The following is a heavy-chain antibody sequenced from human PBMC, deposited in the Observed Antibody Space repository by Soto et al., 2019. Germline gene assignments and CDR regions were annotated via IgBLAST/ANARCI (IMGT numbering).Heavy chain of an antibody. V-gene: IGHV2-5*05. Sequence: QITLKESGPTLVKPTQTLTLTCTFSGFSLSTSGVGVGWIRQPPGKALEWLALIYWDDDKRYGPSLKSRLTITKDTSKNQVVLTMTNMDPVDTATYYCAHRPSYCSGGSCYSGVDYWGQGTLVTVSS. CDR2: IYWDDDK. D-gene: IGHD2-15*01. CDR1: GFSLSTSGVG. CDR3: AHRPSYCSGGSCYSGVDY. J-gene: IGHJ4*02.